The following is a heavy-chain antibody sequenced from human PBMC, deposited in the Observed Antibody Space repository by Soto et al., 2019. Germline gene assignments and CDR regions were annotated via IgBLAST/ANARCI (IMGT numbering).Heavy chain of an antibody. CDR1: GFTFSSYA. D-gene: IGHD3-16*02. CDR2: ISSNGGST. J-gene: IGHJ3*02. V-gene: IGHV3-64*01. CDR3: ARDSHDYIWGSYRLYAFDI. Sequence: GSLRLSCAASGFTFSSYAMHWVRQAPGKGLDYVSAISSNGGSTYYANSVKGRFTISRDNSKNTLYLQMGSLRAEDMAVYYCARDSHDYIWGSYRLYAFDIWGQGTMVTVSS.